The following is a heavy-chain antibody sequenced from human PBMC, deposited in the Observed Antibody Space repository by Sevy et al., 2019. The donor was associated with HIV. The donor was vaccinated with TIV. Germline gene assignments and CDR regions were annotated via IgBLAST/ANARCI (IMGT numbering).Heavy chain of an antibody. CDR3: ARSPPVVVVPGAPSWFDP. Sequence: SETLSLTCAVHDGSFSGYYWNWIRQLPGKGLEWIGEINESGITYYNPSFKSRVTISVDTSKKQFSLKLNSVTAADTAVYFCARSPPVVVVPGAPSWFDPWGQGTLVTVSS. V-gene: IGHV4-34*01. CDR2: INESGIT. CDR1: DGSFSGYY. J-gene: IGHJ5*02. D-gene: IGHD2-2*01.